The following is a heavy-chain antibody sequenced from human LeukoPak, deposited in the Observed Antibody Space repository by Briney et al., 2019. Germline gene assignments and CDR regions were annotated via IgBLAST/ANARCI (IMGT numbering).Heavy chain of an antibody. D-gene: IGHD3-16*02. CDR1: GGSISSYY. J-gene: IGHJ3*02. CDR2: IYYSGST. CDR3: ARGYDYVWGSYRSIRNAFDI. Sequence: SETLSLTCTVPGGSISSYYWSWIRQPPGKGLEWIGYIYYSGSTNYNPSLKSRVTISVDTSKNQFSLKLSSVTAADTAVYYCARGYDYVWGSYRSIRNAFDIWGQGTMVTVSS. V-gene: IGHV4-59*01.